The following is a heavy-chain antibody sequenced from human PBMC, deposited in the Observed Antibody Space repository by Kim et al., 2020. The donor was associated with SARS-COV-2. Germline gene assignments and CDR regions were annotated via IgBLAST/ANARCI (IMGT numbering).Heavy chain of an antibody. CDR1: GYSFTSYW. CDR3: ARLSFWSGYYTMGMVGYYYYYGMDV. V-gene: IGHV5-10-1*01. Sequence: GESLKISCKGSGYSFTSYWISWVRQMPGKGLEWMGRIDPSDSYTNYSPSFQGHVTISADKSISTAYLQWSSLKASDTAMYYCARLSFWSGYYTMGMVGYYYYYGMDVWGQGTTVTVSS. J-gene: IGHJ6*02. D-gene: IGHD3-3*01. CDR2: IDPSDSYT.